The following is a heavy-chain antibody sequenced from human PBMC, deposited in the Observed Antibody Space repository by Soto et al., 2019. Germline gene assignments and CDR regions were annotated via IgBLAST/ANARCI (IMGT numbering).Heavy chain of an antibody. Sequence: LRLSCAASGFTFSSYAMSWVRQAPGKGLEWVSAISGSGGSTYYADSVKGRFTISRDNSKNTLYLQMNSLRAEDTAVYYCAKDLDGDYEYHNWSDPWGQGTLVTVSS. D-gene: IGHD4-17*01. CDR3: AKDLDGDYEYHNWSDP. V-gene: IGHV3-23*01. CDR2: ISGSGGST. J-gene: IGHJ5*02. CDR1: GFTFSSYA.